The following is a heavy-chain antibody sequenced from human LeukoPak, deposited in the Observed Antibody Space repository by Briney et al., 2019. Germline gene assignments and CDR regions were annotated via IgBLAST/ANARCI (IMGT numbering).Heavy chain of an antibody. D-gene: IGHD2-15*01. CDR2: ISSSSSYI. Sequence: PGGSLRLSCAASGFTFSSYSMNWVRQAPGKGLEWVSSISSSSSYIYYADSVKGRFTISRDNAKNSLYLQMNSLRAEDTAVYYCASIPYCSGGSCYSFPYYYYGMDVWGQGTTVTVSS. J-gene: IGHJ6*02. CDR3: ASIPYCSGGSCYSFPYYYYGMDV. V-gene: IGHV3-21*01. CDR1: GFTFSSYS.